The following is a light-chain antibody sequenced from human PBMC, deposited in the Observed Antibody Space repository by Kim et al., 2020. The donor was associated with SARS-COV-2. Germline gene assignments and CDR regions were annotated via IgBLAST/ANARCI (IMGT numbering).Light chain of an antibody. CDR3: QQFGTLPET. CDR2: GAS. V-gene: IGKV3-20*01. J-gene: IGKJ1*01. CDR1: QSVSSNY. Sequence: EIVLTQSPATLSLSPGERATLSCRASQSVSSNYLAWYQQKPGQAPTLLIYGASSRATGVPDRFSVSGSGTDFTLTISRLEPEDFAIYFCQQFGTLPETFGQGTNVDIK.